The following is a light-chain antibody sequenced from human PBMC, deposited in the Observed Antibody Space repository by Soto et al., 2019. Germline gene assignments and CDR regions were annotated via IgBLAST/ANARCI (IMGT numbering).Light chain of an antibody. V-gene: IGLV2-14*01. CDR2: EVS. J-gene: IGLJ2*01. Sequence: QSALTQPASVSGSPGQSITISCTGTSSDVGGYNYVSWYQQHPGKAPKLMIYEVSNRPSGVSNRFSGSKSGNTASLTISGLQAEDGADYYCSSYTSSGTVVFGGGTKLTVL. CDR1: SSDVGGYNY. CDR3: SSYTSSGTVV.